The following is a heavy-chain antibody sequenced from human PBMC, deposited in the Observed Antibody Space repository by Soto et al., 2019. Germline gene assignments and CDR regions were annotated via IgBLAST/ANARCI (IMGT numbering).Heavy chain of an antibody. CDR3: ASQGSSGWYSYFDY. Sequence: SETLSITCTFSGGSISISSYYWGWIRQPPGKGLEWIGSIYYSGSTYYNPSLKSRVTISVDTSKNQFSLKLSSVTAADTAVYYRASQGSSGWYSYFDYWGQGTMVTVSS. CDR2: IYYSGST. V-gene: IGHV4-39*01. J-gene: IGHJ4*02. D-gene: IGHD6-19*01. CDR1: GGSISISSYY.